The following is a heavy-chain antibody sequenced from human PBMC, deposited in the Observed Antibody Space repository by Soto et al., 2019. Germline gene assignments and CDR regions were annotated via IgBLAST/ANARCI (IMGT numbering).Heavy chain of an antibody. D-gene: IGHD6-19*01. CDR2: ISYDGSNE. V-gene: IGHV3-30*18. J-gene: IGHJ6*02. CDR3: TKGHSSGWYFYYYYGMDV. Sequence: QVQLVESGGGVVQPGRSLRLSCAASGFTFSSYGMQWVRQAPGKGLEWVAVISYDGSNEYYADSVKGRFTISRDNSKNTLYLQMNRLRAEDTAVYYCTKGHSSGWYFYYYYGMDVWGQGTTVTVSS. CDR1: GFTFSSYG.